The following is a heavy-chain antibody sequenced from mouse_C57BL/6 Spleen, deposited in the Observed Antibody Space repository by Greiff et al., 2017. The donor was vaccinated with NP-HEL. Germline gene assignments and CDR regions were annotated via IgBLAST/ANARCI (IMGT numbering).Heavy chain of an antibody. CDR1: GFTFSDYG. CDR3: AKSGLDY. CDR2: ISSGSSTI. V-gene: IGHV5-17*01. J-gene: IGHJ2*01. Sequence: DVKLQESGGGLVKPGGSLKLSCAASGFTFSDYGMHWVRQAPEKGLEWVAYISSGSSTIYYADTVKGRFTISRDNAKNTLFLQMTSLRSEDTAMYYCAKSGLDYWGQGTTLTVSS. D-gene: IGHD3-1*01.